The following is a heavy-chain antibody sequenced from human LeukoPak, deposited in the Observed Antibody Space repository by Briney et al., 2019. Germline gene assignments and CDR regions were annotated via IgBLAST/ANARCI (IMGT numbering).Heavy chain of an antibody. CDR2: IIPIFGTA. CDR1: GGTFSSYV. V-gene: IGHV1-69*13. Sequence: ASVKVSCKASGGTFSSYVISWVRQAPGQGLEWMGGIIPIFGTANYAQKFQGRVTITADESTSTAYMELSSLRSEDTAVFYCAGSLKFITMIPHYWGQGTLVTVSS. CDR3: AGSLKFITMIPHY. J-gene: IGHJ4*02. D-gene: IGHD3-22*01.